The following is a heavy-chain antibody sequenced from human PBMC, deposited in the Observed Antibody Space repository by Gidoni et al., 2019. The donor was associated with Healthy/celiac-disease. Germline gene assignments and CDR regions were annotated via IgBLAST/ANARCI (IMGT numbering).Heavy chain of an antibody. CDR3: ARDGYTVTTVLEPGGMDV. J-gene: IGHJ6*02. Sequence: EVQLVESGGGLVQPGGSLRLSCAASGFPSSRYSMNWARQAPGTGLEWVSYISSRSSTRYYADSVKGRFTISRDNAKNSLYLQRNSLRDEDTAVYYCARDGYTVTTVLEPGGMDVWGQVTTVTVSS. V-gene: IGHV3-48*02. D-gene: IGHD4-17*01. CDR1: GFPSSRYS. CDR2: ISSRSSTR.